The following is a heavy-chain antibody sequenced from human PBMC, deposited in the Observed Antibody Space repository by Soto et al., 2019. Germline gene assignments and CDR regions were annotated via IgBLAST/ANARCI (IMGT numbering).Heavy chain of an antibody. CDR3: ARTRGYSDYDLDY. V-gene: IGHV3-23*01. D-gene: IGHD5-12*01. J-gene: IGHJ4*02. CDR2: XSXXGXXX. CDR1: GFTFSSYA. Sequence: LRLSCAASGFTFSSYAMTWVRQAPGKGLEWVSXXSXXGXXXXXAXXVKGRFTISRDSSENTLSLQMNSLRVDDTAVYYCARTRGYSDYDLDYWGQGTLVTVSS.